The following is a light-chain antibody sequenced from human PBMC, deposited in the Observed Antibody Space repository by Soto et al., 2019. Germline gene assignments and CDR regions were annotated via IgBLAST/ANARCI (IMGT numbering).Light chain of an antibody. CDR3: QQYNNWARFT. CDR1: QSVINN. V-gene: IGKV3-15*01. Sequence: EILMTQFPATLSVSPAERATLSCMASQSVINNVLWYQHKPGQAPRLLMYSASTRATDVPARFSGSGSGTEFTLTISSLQSEDFAVYYCQQYNNWARFTFGPGTKVDIK. J-gene: IGKJ3*01. CDR2: SAS.